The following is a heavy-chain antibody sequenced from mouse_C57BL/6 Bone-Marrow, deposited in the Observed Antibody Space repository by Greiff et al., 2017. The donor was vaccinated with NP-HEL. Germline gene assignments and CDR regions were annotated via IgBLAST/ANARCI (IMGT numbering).Heavy chain of an antibody. D-gene: IGHD1-1*01. CDR3: ARPVYGSSSWFAY. CDR2: IYPGSGNT. Sequence: VQLHQSGAELVRPGASVKLSCKASGYTFTDYYINWVKQRPGQGLEWIARIYPGSGNTYYNEKFKGKATLTAEKSSSTAYMQLSSLTSEDSAVYFCARPVYGSSSWFAYWGQGTLVTVSA. CDR1: GYTFTDYY. V-gene: IGHV1-76*01. J-gene: IGHJ3*01.